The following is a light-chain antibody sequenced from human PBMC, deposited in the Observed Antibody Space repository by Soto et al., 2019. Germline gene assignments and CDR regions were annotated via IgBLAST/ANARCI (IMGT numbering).Light chain of an antibody. CDR2: EVS. CDR1: SSDVGAYNY. V-gene: IGLV2-14*01. CDR3: NSYTSSNTLV. Sequence: QSALTQPASVSGSPGQSITISCTGSSSDVGAYNYVSWYQQHPGKAPKLIIYEVSNRLSGVSNRFSGSKFGNTASLTISGLQAEDEADYYCNSYTSSNTLVFGTGTKLTVL. J-gene: IGLJ1*01.